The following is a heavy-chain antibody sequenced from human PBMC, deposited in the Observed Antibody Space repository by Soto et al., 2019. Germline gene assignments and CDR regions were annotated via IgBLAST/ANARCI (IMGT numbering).Heavy chain of an antibody. D-gene: IGHD6-13*01. V-gene: IGHV4-59*08. Sequence: SETLSLTCTVSGGSISSYYWSWIRQPPGKGLEWIGYIYYSGSTNYNPSLKSRVTISVDTSKNQFSLKLSSVTAADTAVYYCSGIDSSSWYNWFDPWGQGTLVTVSS. J-gene: IGHJ5*02. CDR1: GGSISSYY. CDR2: IYYSGST. CDR3: SGIDSSSWYNWFDP.